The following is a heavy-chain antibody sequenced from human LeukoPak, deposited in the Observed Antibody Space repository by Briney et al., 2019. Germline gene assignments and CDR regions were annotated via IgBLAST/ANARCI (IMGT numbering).Heavy chain of an antibody. CDR3: ARDNNGDY. CDR1: GFAFSNYA. Sequence: GGSLRLSCAASGFAFSNYAMHWVRQAPGKGLEWVAVISYDGTSESYGDSVKGRFTISRDNSKSTLYLHMDSLRPEETAIYYCARDNNGDYWGQGTLVTVSS. V-gene: IGHV3-30*03. J-gene: IGHJ4*02. D-gene: IGHD2-8*01. CDR2: ISYDGTSE.